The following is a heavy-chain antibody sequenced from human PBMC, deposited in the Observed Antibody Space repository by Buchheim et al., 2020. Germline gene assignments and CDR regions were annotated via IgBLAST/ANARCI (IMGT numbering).Heavy chain of an antibody. CDR2: ISGSGINT. D-gene: IGHD2-21*02. CDR3: ATHAGRDDY. Sequence: EVQLLESGGGLVQPGGSLRLSCAASAFTFNNYDMSWVRQAPGKGLEWVSAISGSGINTYYEDSVKGRFTLSRDNFKNTLYLQMNSLRVEDTAVYYCATHAGRDDYWGQGTL. J-gene: IGHJ4*02. CDR1: AFTFNNYD. V-gene: IGHV3-23*01.